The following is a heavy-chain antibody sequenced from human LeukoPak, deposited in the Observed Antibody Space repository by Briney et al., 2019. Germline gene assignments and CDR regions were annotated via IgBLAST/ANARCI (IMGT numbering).Heavy chain of an antibody. V-gene: IGHV4-30-2*01. CDR2: INHSGST. J-gene: IGHJ4*02. CDR3: ARGPLSYIAAAGTRYFDY. D-gene: IGHD6-13*01. Sequence: PSQTLSLTCAVSGGSISSGGYSWSWIRQPPGKGLEWVGYINHSGSTNYNPSLKSRVTISVDTSKNQFSLKLSSVTAADTAVYYCARGPLSYIAAAGTRYFDYWGQGTLVTVSS. CDR1: GGSISSGGYS.